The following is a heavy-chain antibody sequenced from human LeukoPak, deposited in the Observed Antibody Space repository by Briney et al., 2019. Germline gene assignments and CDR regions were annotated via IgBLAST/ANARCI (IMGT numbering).Heavy chain of an antibody. V-gene: IGHV4-59*01. CDR2: IYYSGST. CDR1: GGSISSYY. J-gene: IGHJ6*03. CDR3: ARGLDYYYYYMDV. Sequence: PSETLSLTCTVSGGSISSYYWSWIRQPPGKGLEWIGYIYYSGSTNYNPSLKSRVTISVDTSKNQFSLKLSSVTAADTAMYYCARGLDYYYYYMDVWGKGTTVTVSS. D-gene: IGHD3-16*01.